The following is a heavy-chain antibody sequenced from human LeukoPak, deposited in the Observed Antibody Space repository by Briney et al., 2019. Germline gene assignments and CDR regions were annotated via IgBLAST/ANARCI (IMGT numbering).Heavy chain of an antibody. Sequence: GGSLRLSCAASGFTFSSYWMSWVRQAPGKGLEWVANIKQDGSEKYYVDSVKGRFTISRDNTKNSLFLQMNSLRAEDTAVYYCARDREVALFYFDYWGQGTLVTVSS. J-gene: IGHJ4*02. V-gene: IGHV3-7*01. CDR1: GFTFSSYW. CDR2: IKQDGSEK. CDR3: ARDREVALFYFDY. D-gene: IGHD3-10*01.